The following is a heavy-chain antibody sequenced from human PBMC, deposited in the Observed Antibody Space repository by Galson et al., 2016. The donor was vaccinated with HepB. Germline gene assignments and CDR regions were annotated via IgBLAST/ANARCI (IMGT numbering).Heavy chain of an antibody. CDR2: IRSKASNYAT. CDR1: GFTFSGSA. J-gene: IGHJ4*02. CDR3: TPSLVYYFDY. Sequence: SLRLSCAASGFTFSGSAIHWVRQASGKGLEWVGRIRSKASNYATAYAASVKGRFTISRDDSKNTAYLQMNSLKTEDTAVYYCTPSLVYYFDYWGQGTLVTVSS. D-gene: IGHD2-21*01. V-gene: IGHV3-73*01.